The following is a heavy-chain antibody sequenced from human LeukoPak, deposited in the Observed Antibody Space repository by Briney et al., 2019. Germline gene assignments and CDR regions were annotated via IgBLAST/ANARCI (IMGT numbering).Heavy chain of an antibody. Sequence: GGSLRLSCAASGFTFSDYYMSWIRQAPGKGLEWVSYISSSGRTIYYADSVKGRFTISRDNAENSLYLQMNSLRAEDTAVYYCARDMATVTTTDYWGQGTLVTVSS. J-gene: IGHJ4*02. D-gene: IGHD4-11*01. CDR2: ISSSGRTI. V-gene: IGHV3-11*04. CDR1: GFTFSDYY. CDR3: ARDMATVTTTDY.